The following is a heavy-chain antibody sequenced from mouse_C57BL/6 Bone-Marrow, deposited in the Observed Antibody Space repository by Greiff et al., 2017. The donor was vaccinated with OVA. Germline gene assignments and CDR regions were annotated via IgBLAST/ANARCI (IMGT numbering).Heavy chain of an antibody. V-gene: IGHV1-4*01. D-gene: IGHD2-4*01. CDR1: GYTFTSYT. CDR2: INPSSGYT. J-gene: IGHJ2*01. Sequence: VQGVESGAELARPGASVKMSCKASGYTFTSYTMHWVKQRPGQGLEWIGYINPSSGYTKYNQKFKDKATLTADKSSSTAYMQLSSLTSEDSAVYYCARGLRRRYFDYWGQGTTLTVSS. CDR3: ARGLRRRYFDY.